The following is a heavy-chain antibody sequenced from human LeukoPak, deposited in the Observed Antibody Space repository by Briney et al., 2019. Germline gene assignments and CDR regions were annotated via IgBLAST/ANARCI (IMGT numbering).Heavy chain of an antibody. CDR2: IWYDGSNK. Sequence: GGSLRLSCAASGFTFSSYGMHWVRQAPGKGLEWVAVIWYDGSNKYHADSVKGRFTTSRDNSKNTLYLQMNSLRAEDTAVYYCAKDRGEGYYDSLLGYWGQGTLVTVSS. CDR1: GFTFSSYG. J-gene: IGHJ4*02. CDR3: AKDRGEGYYDSLLGY. D-gene: IGHD3-22*01. V-gene: IGHV3-33*03.